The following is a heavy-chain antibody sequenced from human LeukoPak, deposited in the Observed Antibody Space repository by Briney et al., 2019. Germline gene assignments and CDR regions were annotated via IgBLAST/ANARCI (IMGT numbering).Heavy chain of an antibody. J-gene: IGHJ6*02. CDR2: VYDSGTTEYT. V-gene: IGHV4-59*12. Sequence: SETLSLTCALSGGSIGTFYWSWIRQPPGKGLEWIGWVYDSGTTEYTKYNASLKSRVTISLDTSKKQFSLILTSVIAAETALYYCGREKGSGLGYGMDVWGQGTSVTVSS. CDR1: GGSIGTFY. CDR3: GREKGSGLGYGMDV. D-gene: IGHD6-19*01.